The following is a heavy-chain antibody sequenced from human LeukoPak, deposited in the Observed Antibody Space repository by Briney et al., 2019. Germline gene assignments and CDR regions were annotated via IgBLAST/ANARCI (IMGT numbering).Heavy chain of an antibody. Sequence: GGSLRLSCAASGFTFSSYAMSWVRQAPGRGLEWVSTISGSGDSTYYAESVKGRFTISRDNSKNTLYLQMNSLRPEDTAVYYCPKGCAASSCYTSEYWGQGTLVTVSS. J-gene: IGHJ4*02. CDR2: ISGSGDST. D-gene: IGHD2-2*02. CDR3: PKGCAASSCYTSEY. V-gene: IGHV3-23*01. CDR1: GFTFSSYA.